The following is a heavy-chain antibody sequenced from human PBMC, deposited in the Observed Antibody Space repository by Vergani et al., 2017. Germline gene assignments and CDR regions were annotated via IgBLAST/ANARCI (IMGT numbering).Heavy chain of an antibody. J-gene: IGHJ3*02. CDR2: IYYSGST. CDR1: GGPISSCNW. Sequence: QVQLQESGPGLVKPPGTLSLTCAVSGGPISSCNWWSWVRPPPGKGLEWIGYIYYSGSTNYNHSLKSRVTISVDTSKNQFSLKLSSVTAADTAVYYCARNPSCGGDCYSYAFDIWGQGTMVTVSS. CDR3: ARNPSCGGDCYSYAFDI. V-gene: IGHV4-4*03. D-gene: IGHD2-21*02.